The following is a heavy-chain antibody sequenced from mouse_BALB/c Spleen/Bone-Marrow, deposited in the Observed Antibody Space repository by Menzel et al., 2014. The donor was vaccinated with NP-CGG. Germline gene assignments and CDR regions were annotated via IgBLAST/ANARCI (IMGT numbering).Heavy chain of an antibody. CDR3: ARDTLMYFDV. CDR2: IRNKANGYTT. CDR1: GFTFTDYY. V-gene: IGHV7-3*02. J-gene: IGHJ1*01. Sequence: DVMLVESGGGLVQPGGSLRLSCATSGFTFTDYYMTWVRQPPGKALEWLGFIRNKANGYTTEYCASVKGRFTISRDNSQSIHYLQMNTLRAEDSAPYYCARDTLMYFDVWGAGTTVTGSS.